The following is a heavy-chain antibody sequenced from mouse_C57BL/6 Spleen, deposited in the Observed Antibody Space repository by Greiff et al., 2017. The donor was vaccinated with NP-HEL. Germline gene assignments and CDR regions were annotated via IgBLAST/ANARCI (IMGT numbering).Heavy chain of an antibody. CDR2: INPGSGGT. CDR1: GYAFTNYL. Sequence: QVQLQQSGAELVRPGTSVKVSCKASGYAFTNYLIEWVKQRPGQGLEWIGVINPGSGGTNYNEKFKGKATLTADKSSSAAYMQRSSLTSEDSAVYCCARSKGLLQREAMDYWGQGTSVTVSS. CDR3: ARSKGLLQREAMDY. D-gene: IGHD2-3*01. V-gene: IGHV1-54*01. J-gene: IGHJ4*01.